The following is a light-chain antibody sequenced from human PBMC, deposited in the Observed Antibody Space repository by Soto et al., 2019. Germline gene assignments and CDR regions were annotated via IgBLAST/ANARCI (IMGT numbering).Light chain of an antibody. CDR2: DAS. Sequence: PGDRATLSCRASQSVSSYLAWCQQKPGQAPRLLISDASNRATGIPARFSGSGSGTDFTLTISSLEPEDFAVYYCQQRSNCPLTFGGGTKVEIK. V-gene: IGKV3-11*01. J-gene: IGKJ4*01. CDR1: QSVSSY. CDR3: QQRSNCPLT.